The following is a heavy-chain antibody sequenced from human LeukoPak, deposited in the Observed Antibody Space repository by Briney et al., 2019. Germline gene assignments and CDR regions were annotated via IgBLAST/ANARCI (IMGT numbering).Heavy chain of an antibody. CDR3: ALPGITIVRGRRRFFDR. CDR1: GYAFTDHY. V-gene: IGHV1-69-2*01. D-gene: IGHD3-10*01. Sequence: ASVTISCTTSGYAFTDHYIHWVQQAPGKGLEWVGRIDPEDGDTVYAETFQGRLTITADTSTDTVYMQLSSLRSEDTAVFYCALPGITIVRGRRRFFDRWGQGTLVTVSS. J-gene: IGHJ4*01. CDR2: IDPEDGDT.